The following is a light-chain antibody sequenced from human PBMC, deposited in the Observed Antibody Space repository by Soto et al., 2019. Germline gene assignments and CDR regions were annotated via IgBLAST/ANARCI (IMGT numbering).Light chain of an antibody. V-gene: IGLV2-14*01. J-gene: IGLJ1*01. CDR3: SSYTSSSTLV. CDR2: EVN. CDR1: SSDVGGYTY. Sequence: QSALTQPASVSGSPGQSSTISCTGTSSDVGGYTYVSWYQQHPGKAPKLMIYEVNKRPSGVSNRFSGSKSGNTASLTISGLHAEDEADYYCSSYTSSSTLVFGTGTKVTGL.